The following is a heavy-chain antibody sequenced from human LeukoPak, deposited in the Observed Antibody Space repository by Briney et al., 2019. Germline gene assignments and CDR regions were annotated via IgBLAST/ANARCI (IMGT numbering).Heavy chain of an antibody. CDR2: ISSSSSYI. J-gene: IGHJ4*02. CDR3: ARDYGSGPIDY. D-gene: IGHD3-10*01. Sequence: GGSLRLSCAASGFTFSSYSVNWVRQAPGKGLEWVSSISSSSSYIYYADSVKGRFTISRDNAKNSLYLQMNSLRAEDTAVYYCARDYGSGPIDYWGQGTLVTVSS. CDR1: GFTFSSYS. V-gene: IGHV3-21*01.